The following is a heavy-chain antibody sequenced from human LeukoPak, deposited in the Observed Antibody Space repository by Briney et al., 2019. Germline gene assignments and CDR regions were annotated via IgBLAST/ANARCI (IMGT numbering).Heavy chain of an antibody. CDR2: IYYTGST. V-gene: IGHV4-59*01. CDR1: GGSISSYY. CDR3: ASHSVAGSHQFDP. J-gene: IGHJ5*02. Sequence: SETLSLTCTVSGGSISSYYWSWIRQPPGKGLEWIGYIYYTGSTNYNPSLKSRVTISVDTPKNQFSLKLSSVTAADTAVYYCASHSVAGSHQFDPWGQGTLVTVSS. D-gene: IGHD6-19*01.